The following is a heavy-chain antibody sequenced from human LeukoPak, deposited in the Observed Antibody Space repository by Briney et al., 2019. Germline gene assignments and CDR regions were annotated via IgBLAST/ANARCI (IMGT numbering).Heavy chain of an antibody. Sequence: GESLKISCQGSEYIFTDYWIGWVRQMSGKGLEWMGTIYPGDSDTRYSPSLQGQVTISADRSTNTAYLQWSSLRASDTAMYYCARPLSTYSLHFDYWGQGTLVTVSS. CDR3: ARPLSTYSLHFDY. CDR2: IYPGDSDT. D-gene: IGHD2-2*01. J-gene: IGHJ4*02. V-gene: IGHV5-51*01. CDR1: EYIFTDYW.